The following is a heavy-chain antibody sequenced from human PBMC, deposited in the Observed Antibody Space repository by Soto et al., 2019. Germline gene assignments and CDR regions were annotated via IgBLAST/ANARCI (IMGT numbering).Heavy chain of an antibody. Sequence: QVQLVESGGGVVQPGRSLRLSCATSGFTFSSYGMHWVRQGPGKGLEWVAVIWYDGTNYYYEDSVNGRFTISRDDSKNTLYLQMNSLRAEDTAVYYCARGPMTTVTTWGEWYFDLWGRGTLVTVSS. CDR1: GFTFSSYG. V-gene: IGHV3-33*01. CDR2: IWYDGTNY. J-gene: IGHJ2*01. D-gene: IGHD4-17*01. CDR3: ARGPMTTVTTWGEWYFDL.